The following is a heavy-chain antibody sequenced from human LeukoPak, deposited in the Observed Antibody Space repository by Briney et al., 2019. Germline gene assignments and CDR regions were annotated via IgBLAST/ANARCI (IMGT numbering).Heavy chain of an antibody. D-gene: IGHD3-10*01. V-gene: IGHV3-23*01. CDR1: GFTFSSYA. Sequence: GGSLRLSCAASGFTFSSYAMSWVRQAPGKGLEWVSAISGSGGSTYYADSVRGRFTISRDNSKNTLYLQMNSLRAEDTAVYYCAKGIYGSGSYYYYGMDVWGQGTTVTVSS. CDR3: AKGIYGSGSYYYYGMDV. J-gene: IGHJ6*02. CDR2: ISGSGGST.